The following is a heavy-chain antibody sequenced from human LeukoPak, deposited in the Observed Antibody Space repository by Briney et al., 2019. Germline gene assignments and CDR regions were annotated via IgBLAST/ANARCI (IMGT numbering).Heavy chain of an antibody. CDR3: ARHRSYGLDAFDI. Sequence: SETLSLTCAVYGGSFSGYYWSWIRQPPGKGLEWIGEINHSGSTNYNPSLKSRVTISVDTSKNQFSLKLSSVTAADTAMYYCARHRSYGLDAFDIWGQGTMVTVSS. D-gene: IGHD3-10*01. CDR1: GGSFSGYY. CDR2: INHSGST. V-gene: IGHV4-34*01. J-gene: IGHJ3*02.